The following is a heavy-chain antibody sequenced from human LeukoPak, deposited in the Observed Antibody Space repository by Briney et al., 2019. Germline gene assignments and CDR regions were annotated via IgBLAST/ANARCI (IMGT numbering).Heavy chain of an antibody. D-gene: IGHD2-2*01. CDR3: ARDLCSSTSCYYFDY. J-gene: IGHJ4*02. CDR2: ILTSGST. V-gene: IGHV4-4*07. Sequence: SETLSLTCTVSGGSISTYYWSWIRQPAGKGLEWIGRILTSGSTNYNPSLKSRVTMSVDTSKNQFSLKLSSVTAADTAVYYCARDLCSSTSCYYFDYWGQGTLVTVSS. CDR1: GGSISTYY.